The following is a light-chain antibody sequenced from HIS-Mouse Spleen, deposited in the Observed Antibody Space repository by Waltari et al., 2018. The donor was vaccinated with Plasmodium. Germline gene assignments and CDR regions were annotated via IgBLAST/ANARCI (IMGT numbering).Light chain of an antibody. V-gene: IGLV2-23*01. CDR1: SSDVGSYNL. J-gene: IGLJ3*02. CDR2: EGS. CDR3: CSYAGSSTLV. Sequence: QSALTQPASVSGSTGQSIPISCTGTSSDVGSYNLVSWYQQHPGKAPKLMIYEGSKRPSGVSNRFSGSKSGNTASLTISGLQAEDEADYYCCSYAGSSTLVFGGGTKLTVL.